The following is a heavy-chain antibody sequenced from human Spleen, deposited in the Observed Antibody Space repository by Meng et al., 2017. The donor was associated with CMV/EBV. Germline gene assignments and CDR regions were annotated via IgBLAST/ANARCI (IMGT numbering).Heavy chain of an antibody. CDR2: ISSSGST. D-gene: IGHD2-8*01. J-gene: IGHJ4*02. CDR1: GGSVSSGNYY. CDR3: ARELMLYAAFDF. Sequence: GSLRLSCTVSGGSVSSGNYYWSWIRQPPGKGLEWLGYISSSGSTNYSPSLKSRVTISLDTSKNQLSLKVRSVTAADTAVYYCARELMLYAAFDFWGQGTLVTVSS. V-gene: IGHV4-61*01.